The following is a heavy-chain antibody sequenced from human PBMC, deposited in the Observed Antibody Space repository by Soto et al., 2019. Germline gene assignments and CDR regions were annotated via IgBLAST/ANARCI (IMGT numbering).Heavy chain of an antibody. J-gene: IGHJ4*02. CDR3: ARRLRAPVTSLWTFDY. CDR1: GFSLATSGVG. CDR2: IHSDGEQ. Sequence: QITLKESGPPLVEPTQTLTLTCTFSGFSLATSGVGVCWIRQPPGGALEWLALIHSDGEQRYRASLGTRLTITKDTSSNQVVLRMTNMDPVDTATYYCARRLRAPVTSLWTFDYWCQGTLVTVSS. V-gene: IGHV2-5*02. D-gene: IGHD2-21*01.